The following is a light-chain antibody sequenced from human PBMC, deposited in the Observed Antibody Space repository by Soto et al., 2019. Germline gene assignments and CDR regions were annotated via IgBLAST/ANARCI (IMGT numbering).Light chain of an antibody. CDR2: GAS. J-gene: IGKJ5*01. Sequence: EIVLTQSPGTLSLSPGEGAILSCRASHIINNNYLAWYQQKPGQAPRLLTYGASSRATGIPDRFSGGGSGTDFTLTVTRLEPEDFGVYYCQQYGSSITFGQGTRLEIK. V-gene: IGKV3-20*01. CDR1: HIINNNY. CDR3: QQYGSSIT.